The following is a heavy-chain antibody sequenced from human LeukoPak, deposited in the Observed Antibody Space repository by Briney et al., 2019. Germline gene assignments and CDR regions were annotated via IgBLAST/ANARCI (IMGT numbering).Heavy chain of an antibody. CDR3: AELGITMIGGV. CDR1: GFTFTNYA. V-gene: IGHV3-21*01. D-gene: IGHD3-10*02. CDR2: ISSSSSYI. J-gene: IGHJ6*04. Sequence: GGSLRLSCAASGFTFTNYAMSWVRQAPGKGLEWVSSISSSSSYIYYADSVKGRFTISRDNAKNSLYLQMNSLRAEDTAVYYCAELGITMIGGVWGKGTTVTISS.